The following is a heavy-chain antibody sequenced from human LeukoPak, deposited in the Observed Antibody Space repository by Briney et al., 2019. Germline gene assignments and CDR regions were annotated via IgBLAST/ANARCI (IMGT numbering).Heavy chain of an antibody. CDR1: GFTVSSNY. D-gene: IGHD1-26*01. J-gene: IGHJ4*02. V-gene: IGHV3-7*01. CDR2: IKQDGSEK. Sequence: GGSLRLSCAASGFTVSSNYMSWVRQAPGKGLEWVANIKQDGSEKYYVDSVKGRFTISRDNAKNSLYLQMNSLRAEDTAVYYCARDPPRGVRVDYWGQGTLVTVSS. CDR3: ARDPPRGVRVDY.